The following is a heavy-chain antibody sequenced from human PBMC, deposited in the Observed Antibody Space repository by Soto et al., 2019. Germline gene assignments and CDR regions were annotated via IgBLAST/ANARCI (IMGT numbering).Heavy chain of an antibody. D-gene: IGHD3-22*01. J-gene: IGHJ4*02. Sequence: SVKASCKASGGTFSSYTITWVRQAPGQGLEWMGGITPMFGTPNYAQKFRGRVTITADESTSTAYMELSSLRSEDTAMYFCARDGTPYDSRAYYYLYWGQGTLVTVSS. CDR1: GGTFSSYT. V-gene: IGHV1-69*13. CDR3: ARDGTPYDSRAYYYLY. CDR2: ITPMFGTP.